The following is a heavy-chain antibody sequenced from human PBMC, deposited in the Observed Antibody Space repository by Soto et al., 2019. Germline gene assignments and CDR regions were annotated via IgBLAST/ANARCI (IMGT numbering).Heavy chain of an antibody. CDR2: ISYDGSNT. D-gene: IGHD1-26*01. J-gene: IGHJ4*02. CDR3: AKEGGLSGSYYISSSYYFDY. Sequence: PGGSMGLSCVASGFSFCSSGMHWVRQAPGKGLEWVAIISYDGSNTYYADSVKGRFTISRDNSKNTLYLQMNSLRAEDTSVYYCAKEGGLSGSYYISSSYYFDYWGQGTLVTVSS. V-gene: IGHV3-30*18. CDR1: GFSFCSSG.